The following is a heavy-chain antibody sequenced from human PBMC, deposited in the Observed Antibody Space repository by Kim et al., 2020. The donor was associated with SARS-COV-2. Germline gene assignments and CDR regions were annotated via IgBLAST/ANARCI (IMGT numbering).Heavy chain of an antibody. D-gene: IGHD3-10*01. J-gene: IGHJ4*02. V-gene: IGHV3-30*04. CDR1: GFTFSSYA. Sequence: GGSLRLSCAASGFTFSSYAMHWVRQAPGKGLEWVAVISYDGSNKYYADSVKGRFTISRDNSKNTLYLQMNSLRAEDTAVYYCARGCITMVRGVPCYWGQGTLVTVSS. CDR3: ARGCITMVRGVPCY. CDR2: ISYDGSNK.